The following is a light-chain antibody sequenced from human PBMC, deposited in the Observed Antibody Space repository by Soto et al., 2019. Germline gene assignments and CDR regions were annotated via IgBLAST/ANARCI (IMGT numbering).Light chain of an antibody. Sequence: DIQMTQSPSSLSASVGDRVTITCRASQGISNYLAWDQQKPGKVPKLLIYAASTLQSGAPSRFSGCGSGTDFTLTISRLQPEDVAIYFCQKYKRAPLTFGGGTRVEIK. J-gene: IGKJ4*01. CDR2: AAS. V-gene: IGKV1-27*01. CDR3: QKYKRAPLT. CDR1: QGISNY.